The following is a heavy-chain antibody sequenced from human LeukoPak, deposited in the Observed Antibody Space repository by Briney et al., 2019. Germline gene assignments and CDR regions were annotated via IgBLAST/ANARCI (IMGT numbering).Heavy chain of an antibody. D-gene: IGHD2-15*01. V-gene: IGHV3-11*01. J-gene: IGHJ6*03. CDR1: GFNFSDHY. CDR2: ISNRGYSK. Sequence: GGSLRLSCAVSGFNFSDHYMTWIRQAPGRGLEWVSYISNRGYSKYYADSVKGRFTISRDNSKNTLSLQMNSLRAEDTAVYYCAKMKGWRLYDYCMDVWGKGTTVTVSS. CDR3: AKMKGWRLYDYCMDV.